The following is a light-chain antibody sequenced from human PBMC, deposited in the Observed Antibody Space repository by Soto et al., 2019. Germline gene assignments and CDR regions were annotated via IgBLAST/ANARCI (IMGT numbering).Light chain of an antibody. CDR1: SSKIGAGYD. CDR2: GNS. Sequence: QSVLTQPPSGSGAPGQRVTISCTGSSSKIGAGYDVHWYQQLPGTAPKLLIYGNSNRPSGVPDRFSGSKSGTSASLAITGLQAEDEADYYCQSYDSSLSGSKVFGTGTKVTVL. J-gene: IGLJ1*01. CDR3: QSYDSSLSGSKV. V-gene: IGLV1-40*01.